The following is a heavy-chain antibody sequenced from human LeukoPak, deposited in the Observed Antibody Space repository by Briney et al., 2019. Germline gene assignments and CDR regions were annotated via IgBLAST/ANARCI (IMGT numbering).Heavy chain of an antibody. J-gene: IGHJ4*02. CDR3: ARGDSSSSEDY. CDR2: IYISGST. CDR1: AGSISSGSYY. Sequence: ASETLSLTCTVSAGSISSGSYYWSWIREPAGKGLEWIGRIYISGSTNYNPPLKSRVTISVDMSKNHFSLKLSSVTAADTAVYYCARGDSSSSEDYWGQGTLVTVSS. D-gene: IGHD6-6*01. V-gene: IGHV4-61*02.